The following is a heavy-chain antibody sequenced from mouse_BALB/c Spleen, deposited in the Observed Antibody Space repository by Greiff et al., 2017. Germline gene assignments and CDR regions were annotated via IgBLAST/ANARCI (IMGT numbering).Heavy chain of an antibody. Sequence: EVQLQQSGPELVKPGASVKMSCKASGYTFTSYVMHWVKQKPGQGLEWIGYINPYNDGTKYNEKFKGKATLTSDKSSSTAYMELSSLTSEDSAVYYCARFTVSTYYAMDYWGQGTSVTVSS. CDR2: INPYNDGT. CDR1: GYTFTSYV. J-gene: IGHJ4*01. V-gene: IGHV1-14*01. CDR3: ARFTVSTYYAMDY. D-gene: IGHD2-1*01.